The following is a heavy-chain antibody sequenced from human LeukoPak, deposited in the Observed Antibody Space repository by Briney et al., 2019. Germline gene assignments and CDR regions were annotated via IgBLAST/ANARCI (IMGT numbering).Heavy chain of an antibody. D-gene: IGHD6-6*01. CDR2: IYYSGST. CDR1: GGSISSDGYY. Sequence: SETLSLTCTVSGGSISSDGYYWRWIRQPPGKGLEWIGHIYYSGSTYYNPSLKSRVTISVDRSKNQFSLKLSSVTAADTAVYYCGARRAFDIWGQGTMVTVSS. CDR3: GARRAFDI. J-gene: IGHJ3*02. V-gene: IGHV4-30-2*01.